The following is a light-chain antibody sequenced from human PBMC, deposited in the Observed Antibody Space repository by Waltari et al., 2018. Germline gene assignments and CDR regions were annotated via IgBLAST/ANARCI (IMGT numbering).Light chain of an antibody. CDR1: TSNIGAGYD. Sequence: QSVLTQPPSVSGAPGQRVSISCTGSTSNIGAGYDVHWYQQGPGKAPKLIIYGTNTRPLGVPDRFFGSQYGTSASLAIIGLQAEDEGDYYCQSYGTTLSVVFGGGTKLTVL. V-gene: IGLV1-40*01. CDR2: GTN. J-gene: IGLJ2*01. CDR3: QSYGTTLSVV.